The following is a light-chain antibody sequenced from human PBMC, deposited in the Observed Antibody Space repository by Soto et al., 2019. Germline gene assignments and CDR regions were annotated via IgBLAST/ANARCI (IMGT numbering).Light chain of an antibody. CDR3: QQSYTTPPT. J-gene: IGKJ2*01. CDR2: AAS. CDR1: QSISSF. V-gene: IGKV1-39*01. Sequence: DIQMTQSPSSLSASVGDRVTITCRASQSISSFLNWYQQKPGEAPKLLIFAASSLQSGVPPRFSGSGSGADFTLTISSLQPEDFATYYCQQSYTTPPTFGQGTKLEIK.